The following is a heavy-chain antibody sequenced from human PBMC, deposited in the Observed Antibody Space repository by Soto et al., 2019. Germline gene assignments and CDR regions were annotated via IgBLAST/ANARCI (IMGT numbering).Heavy chain of an antibody. J-gene: IGHJ5*02. CDR2: ISHDEGKK. D-gene: IGHD3-10*01. Sequence: VQLVESGGGVVQPGRSLRLSCAASGFSFSAYGMHWVRQAPGKGLEWVALISHDEGKKEYADSVKGRFTISRDNFGKTLYLQMNSLRPEDTAVYYCVKDETSGSYYVTGDHWGQGTLVTVSS. CDR3: VKDETSGSYYVTGDH. V-gene: IGHV3-30*18. CDR1: GFSFSAYG.